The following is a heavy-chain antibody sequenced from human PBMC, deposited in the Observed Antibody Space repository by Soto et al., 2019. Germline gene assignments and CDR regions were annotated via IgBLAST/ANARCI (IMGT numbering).Heavy chain of an antibody. J-gene: IGHJ4*02. CDR2: ISAYNGNT. D-gene: IGHD1-1*01. Sequence: QVQLVQSGAEVKKPGASVKVSCKASGYTFTSYGINWVRQAPGQGLEWMGWISAYNGNTNYAQKLQGRVTMTTDTATTTAYMELRSLRSVDTAVYYWAKGTGRTSEGSRFDYWGQGTLVTVSS. CDR3: AKGTGRTSEGSRFDY. CDR1: GYTFTSYG. V-gene: IGHV1-18*01.